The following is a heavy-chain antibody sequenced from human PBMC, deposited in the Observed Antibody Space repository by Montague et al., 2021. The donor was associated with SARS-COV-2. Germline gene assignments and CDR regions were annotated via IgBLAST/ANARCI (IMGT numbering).Heavy chain of an antibody. J-gene: IGHJ3*02. D-gene: IGHD3-22*01. V-gene: IGHV4-31*03. CDR2: IYYSGCP. Sequence: TLSLTCTVSGGSISSGGYYWSWIRKHPGKGLEWIGYIYYSGCPYSNPSLKSRVTISVDTSKNQFSLKLSSVTAADTALYYCASARITMIVVVDAFDIWGQGTMVTVSS. CDR3: ASARITMIVVVDAFDI. CDR1: GGSISSGGYY.